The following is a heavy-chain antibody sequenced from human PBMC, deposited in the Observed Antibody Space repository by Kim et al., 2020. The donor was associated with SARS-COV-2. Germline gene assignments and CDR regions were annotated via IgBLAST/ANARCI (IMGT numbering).Heavy chain of an antibody. CDR3: ARAARQCFDY. D-gene: IGHD6-6*01. J-gene: IGHJ4*02. Sequence: GGSLRLSCVASAFTFSSYEMNWVRQIPGKGPEWVSYISGGGDTVYYADSVKGRFTISRDNAKNSLYLQMNSLRAEDTAVYYCARAARQCFDYWGQGTLVTVSS. V-gene: IGHV3-48*03. CDR2: ISGGGDTV. CDR1: AFTFSSYE.